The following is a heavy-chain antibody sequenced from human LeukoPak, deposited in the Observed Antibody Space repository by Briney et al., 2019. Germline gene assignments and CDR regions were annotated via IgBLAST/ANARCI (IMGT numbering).Heavy chain of an antibody. V-gene: IGHV4-4*07. Sequence: SETQSLTCSVCGDSISTYYWSWIRQPAGKRLEWIGRIYASGSAEYNPSHKSRVSMSIDTSKYHFSLDRASVTAADTAVYFCARGYVHGDYWGQGILVIVSS. CDR2: IYASGSA. D-gene: IGHD3-16*01. J-gene: IGHJ4*02. CDR3: ARGYVHGDY. CDR1: GDSISTYY.